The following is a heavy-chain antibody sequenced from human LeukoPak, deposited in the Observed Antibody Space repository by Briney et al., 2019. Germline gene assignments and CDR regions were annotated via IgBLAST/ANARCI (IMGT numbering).Heavy chain of an antibody. Sequence: PGGSLRLSCAASGFTFSSYGMHWVRQAPGKGLEWVAVISYDGSNKYYGDSVKGRFTISRDNSKNTLYLQMNSLRAEDTAVYYCAKVLYPYGSGSYYYYYYYYGMDVWGQGTTVTVSS. V-gene: IGHV3-30*18. J-gene: IGHJ6*02. CDR1: GFTFSSYG. CDR2: ISYDGSNK. CDR3: AKVLYPYGSGSYYYYYYYYGMDV. D-gene: IGHD3-10*01.